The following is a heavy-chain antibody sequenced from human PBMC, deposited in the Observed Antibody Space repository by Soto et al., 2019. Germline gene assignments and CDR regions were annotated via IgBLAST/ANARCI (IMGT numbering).Heavy chain of an antibody. Sequence: QMQLEESGPGLVKPSETLSLTCSVAGGSVSDYDWHWIRQSPGKGLEWIGDLSSSGATSYSPPLKSRVTISLDSSKKQRYLNMTSVTAADAALYFCASNIWNDAADRDGTFNIWGQWTQVTVSS. D-gene: IGHD1-1*01. CDR1: GGSVSDYD. J-gene: IGHJ3*02. CDR2: LSSSGAT. V-gene: IGHV4-59*08. CDR3: ASNIWNDAADRDGTFNI.